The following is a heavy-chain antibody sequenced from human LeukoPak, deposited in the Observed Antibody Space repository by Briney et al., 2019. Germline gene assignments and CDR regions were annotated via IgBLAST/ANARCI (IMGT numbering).Heavy chain of an antibody. D-gene: IGHD3-16*01. CDR1: GFTFSSYG. CDR2: IWYDGSNK. CDR3: ARDQGNMGKFYFDY. V-gene: IGHV3-33*01. Sequence: GMSLRLSCAAPGFTFSSYGMHWVRQAPGKGLEWVAVIWYDGSNKYYADSVKGRFTISRDNSKNTLYLQMNSLRAEDTAVYFCARDQGNMGKFYFDYWGQGTLVTVSS. J-gene: IGHJ4*02.